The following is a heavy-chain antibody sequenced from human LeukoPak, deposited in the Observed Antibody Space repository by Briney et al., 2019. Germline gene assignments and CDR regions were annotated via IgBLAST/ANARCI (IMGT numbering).Heavy chain of an antibody. D-gene: IGHD1-26*01. J-gene: IGHJ4*02. Sequence: GVSLRLSCAASGFTFDDYAMHWVRQAPGKGLEWVSGISWNSGSIGYADSVKGRFTISRDNAKNSLYLQMDSLRAEDTALYYCAKGILDSVGATVDYWGQGTLVTVSS. CDR3: AKGILDSVGATVDY. CDR2: ISWNSGSI. V-gene: IGHV3-9*01. CDR1: GFTFDDYA.